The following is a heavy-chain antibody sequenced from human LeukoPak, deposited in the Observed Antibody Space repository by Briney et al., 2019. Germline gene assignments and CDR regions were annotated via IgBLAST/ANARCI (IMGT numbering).Heavy chain of an antibody. D-gene: IGHD6-13*01. Sequence: SVKVSCKASGGTFSSYAISWVRQAPGQGLEWMGRIIPILGIANSAQKFQGRVTITADKSPSTAYMELSSLRSEDTAVYYCARPYSSSWYWDAFDIWGQGTMVTVSS. CDR3: ARPYSSSWYWDAFDI. V-gene: IGHV1-69*04. CDR2: IIPILGIA. CDR1: GGTFSSYA. J-gene: IGHJ3*02.